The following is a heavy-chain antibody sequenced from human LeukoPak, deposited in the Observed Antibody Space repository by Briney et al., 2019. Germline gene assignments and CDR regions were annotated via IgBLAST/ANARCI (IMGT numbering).Heavy chain of an antibody. CDR1: GGSISSYY. Sequence: PSETLFLTCTVSGGSISSYYWSWIRQPAGKGLEWIGRIHTSRSTNYNPSLKSRVTMSVDTSKNQFSLKLSSVTAADTAVYYCARDRYYYISGSYRLFDYWGQGTLVTVSS. V-gene: IGHV4-4*07. CDR2: IHTSRST. J-gene: IGHJ4*02. CDR3: ARDRYYYISGSYRLFDY. D-gene: IGHD3-10*01.